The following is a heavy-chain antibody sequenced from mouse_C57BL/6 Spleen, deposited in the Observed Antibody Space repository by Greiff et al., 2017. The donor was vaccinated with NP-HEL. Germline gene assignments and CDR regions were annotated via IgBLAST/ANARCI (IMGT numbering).Heavy chain of an antibody. V-gene: IGHV1-47*01. CDR2: FHPYNDDT. CDR3: ARVYYDYDGAWFAY. D-gene: IGHD2-4*01. CDR1: GYTFTTYP. Sequence: VKLQESGAELVKPGASVKMSCKASGYTFTTYPIEWMKQNHGKSLEWIGNFHPYNDDTKYNEKFKGKATLTVEKSSSTVYLELSRLTSDDSAVYYCARVYYDYDGAWFAYWGQGTLVTVSA. J-gene: IGHJ3*01.